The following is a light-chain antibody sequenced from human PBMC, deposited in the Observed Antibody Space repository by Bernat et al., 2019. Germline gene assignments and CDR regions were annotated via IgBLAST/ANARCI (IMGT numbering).Light chain of an antibody. J-gene: IGLJ2*01. CDR3: QSYDSSLSAHVV. CDR1: SSNIRAGYD. V-gene: IGLV1-40*01. Sequence: QSVLTQPPSVSGAPGPRVTISCTGSSSNIRAGYDVHWYQQLPVTAPKLLIYGNSNRPSGVPDRFSGSKSGTSASLAITGLQAEDEADYYCQSYDSSLSAHVVFGGGTKLTVL. CDR2: GNS.